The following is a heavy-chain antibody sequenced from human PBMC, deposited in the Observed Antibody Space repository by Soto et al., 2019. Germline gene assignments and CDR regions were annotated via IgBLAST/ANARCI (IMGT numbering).Heavy chain of an antibody. CDR1: GFTFDDYA. CDR2: ISWNSGSI. D-gene: IGHD3-10*01. J-gene: IGHJ3*02. V-gene: IGHV3-9*01. CDR3: AKGALGFGELGGDAFDI. Sequence: EVQLVESGGGLVQPGRSLRLSCAASGFTFDDYAMHWVRQAPGKGLEWVSGISWNSGSIGYADSVKGRFTISRDNAKNSLYLQMNNLRAEDTALYYCAKGALGFGELGGDAFDIWGQGTMVTVSS.